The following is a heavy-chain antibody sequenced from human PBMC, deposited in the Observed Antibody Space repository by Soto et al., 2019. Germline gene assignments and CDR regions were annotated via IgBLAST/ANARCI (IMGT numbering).Heavy chain of an antibody. J-gene: IGHJ6*02. Sequence: GGSLRLFCAASGFTFSDYAMHWVRQAPGKGLEWVAIISFDGSNEHYADSVQGRFTISRDNSENTLYLQMNSLRADDTAVYYCARPAATVIFYSGMDVWGQGTTVTVSS. CDR2: ISFDGSNE. CDR1: GFTFSDYA. CDR3: ARPAATVIFYSGMDV. V-gene: IGHV3-30-3*01. D-gene: IGHD4-17*01.